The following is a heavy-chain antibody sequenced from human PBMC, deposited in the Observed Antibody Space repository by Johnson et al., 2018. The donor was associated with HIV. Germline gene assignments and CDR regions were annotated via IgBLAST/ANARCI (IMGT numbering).Heavy chain of an antibody. CDR2: ISYDGTSK. CDR1: GFAVSSNY. Sequence: QVQLVESGGGLIQPGGSLRLSCAASGFAVSSNYMRWVRQAPGKGLEWVAVISYDGTSKYQADSVKGRFTISRDNYKNTLYLQMNSLRGEDTAVYYCAKVHSSSSNGFDIWGQGTMVTVSS. D-gene: IGHD6-6*01. CDR3: AKVHSSSSNGFDI. J-gene: IGHJ3*02. V-gene: IGHV3-30*18.